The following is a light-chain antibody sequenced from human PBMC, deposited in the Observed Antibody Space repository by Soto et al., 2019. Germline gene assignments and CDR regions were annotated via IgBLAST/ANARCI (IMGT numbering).Light chain of an antibody. Sequence: EIVLTQSPGTLSLSPGERATLSCRASQSVSSSYLAWYQQKPGQAPRLLIYGASSRATGIPDRFSGSGSGTVFTLTISSLEPEDFAVYYGQQYGSSPPTFGQGTKVEIK. CDR3: QQYGSSPPT. J-gene: IGKJ1*01. V-gene: IGKV3-20*01. CDR2: GAS. CDR1: QSVSSSY.